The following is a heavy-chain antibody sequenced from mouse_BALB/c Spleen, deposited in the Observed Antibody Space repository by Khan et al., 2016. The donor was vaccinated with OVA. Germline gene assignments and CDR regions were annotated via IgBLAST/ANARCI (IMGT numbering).Heavy chain of an antibody. D-gene: IGHD1-1*01. J-gene: IGHJ2*01. CDR2: INPSTGYT. CDR3: ARRGLRWDFDY. CDR1: GYTFINYW. V-gene: IGHV1-7*01. Sequence: QVQLKESGAELAKPGASVKMSCKASGYTFINYWILWVKQRPGQGLEWLGYINPSTGYTEYNQNFKDKATLTADKSSSTAYMQLSSLTSEDSAVYYCARRGLRWDFDYWGQGTPLTVSS.